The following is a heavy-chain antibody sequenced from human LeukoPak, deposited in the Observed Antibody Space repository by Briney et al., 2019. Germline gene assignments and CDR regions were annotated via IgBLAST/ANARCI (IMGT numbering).Heavy chain of an antibody. CDR3: ARLCWGNQLAGFDS. D-gene: IGHD3-10*02. CDR1: GYTFTSYA. Sequence: GASVKVSCKASGYTFTSYALHWVRQAPGQRLEWMGWINVGKGNTKYSEKIQGRVTITRDPSASTAYMELSSLRSEDTAVYYCARLCWGNQLAGFDSWGQGTLVTVSS. CDR2: INVGKGNT. J-gene: IGHJ4*02. V-gene: IGHV1-3*01.